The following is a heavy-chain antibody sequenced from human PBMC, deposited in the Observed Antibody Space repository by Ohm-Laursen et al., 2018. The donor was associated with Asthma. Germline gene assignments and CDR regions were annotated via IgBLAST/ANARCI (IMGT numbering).Heavy chain of an antibody. CDR2: INTNTGNP. V-gene: IGHV7-4-1*02. Sequence: VASVKVSCKASGYTFTSYAMNWVRQAPGQGLEWMGWINTNTGNPTYAQGFTGRFVFSLDTSVSTAYLQISSLKAEDTAVYYCARDKAYGDYKSYYYYGMNVWGQGTTVTVSS. CDR1: GYTFTSYA. CDR3: ARDKAYGDYKSYYYYGMNV. J-gene: IGHJ6*02. D-gene: IGHD4-17*01.